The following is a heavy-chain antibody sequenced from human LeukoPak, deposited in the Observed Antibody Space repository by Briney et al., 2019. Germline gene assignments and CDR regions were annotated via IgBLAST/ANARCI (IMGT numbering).Heavy chain of an antibody. CDR2: IIPILGIA. D-gene: IGHD3-22*01. CDR3: ARDSYYDSSGYKALVTFDI. CDR1: GGTFSSYA. J-gene: IGHJ3*02. Sequence: ASVKVSCKASGGTFSSYAISWVRQAPGQGLEWMGRIIPILGIANYAQKFQGRVTITADKSTSTAYMELSSLRSEDTAVYYCARDSYYDSSGYKALVTFDIWGQGTMVTVSS. V-gene: IGHV1-69*04.